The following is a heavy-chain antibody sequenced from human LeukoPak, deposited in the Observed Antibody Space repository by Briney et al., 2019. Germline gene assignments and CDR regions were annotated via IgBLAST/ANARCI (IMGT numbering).Heavy chain of an antibody. CDR2: ISSNGGST. D-gene: IGHD6-6*01. Sequence: PGGSLRLSCSASGFTFSSYAMHWVRQAPGKGPEYVSAISSNGGSTYYADSVKGRFTISRDNSKNTLYLQMSSLRAEDTAVYYCVKAPSGQLAYYYYYGMDVWGQGTTVTVSS. CDR3: VKAPSGQLAYYYYYGMDV. J-gene: IGHJ6*02. V-gene: IGHV3-64D*06. CDR1: GFTFSSYA.